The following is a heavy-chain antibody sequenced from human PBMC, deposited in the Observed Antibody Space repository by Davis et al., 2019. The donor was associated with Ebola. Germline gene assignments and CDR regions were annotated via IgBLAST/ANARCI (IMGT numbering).Heavy chain of an antibody. J-gene: IGHJ4*02. CDR1: GGSISSSF. D-gene: IGHD2-8*02. V-gene: IGHV4-59*01. CDR2: IYYSGTT. Sequence: SETLSLTCSVSGGSISSSFWSWIRQPPGKGLEWIGDIYYSGTTKYNPSLKSRVTMSLDTSKNQFSLKLSSVTAADTAMYYCARTYRWAFDYWGQGTLVTVSS. CDR3: ARTYRWAFDY.